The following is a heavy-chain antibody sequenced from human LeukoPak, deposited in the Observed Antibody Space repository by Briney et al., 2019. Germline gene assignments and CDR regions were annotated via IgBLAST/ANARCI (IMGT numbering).Heavy chain of an antibody. CDR1: GFTFSAYT. Sequence: GGSLRLSCATTGFTFSAYTMNWVRQAPGKGLEWVSSIAASGSTYYLDSVKGRFTISRDNAKTSLHLQMGSLRAEDTAVYYCARSLGGWYYGAGYSPGEWGQGTLVTVSS. CDR3: ARSLGGWYYGAGYSPGE. CDR2: IAASGST. V-gene: IGHV3-69-1*01. D-gene: IGHD3-10*01. J-gene: IGHJ4*02.